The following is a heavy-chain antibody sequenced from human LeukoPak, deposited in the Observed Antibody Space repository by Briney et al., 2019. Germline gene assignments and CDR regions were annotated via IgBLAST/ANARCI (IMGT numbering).Heavy chain of an antibody. CDR1: GGSISSSSYY. Sequence: EPSETLSLTCTVSGGSISSSSYYWGWIRQPPGKGLEWIGSIYYSGSTYYNPSLKSRVTISVDTSKNQFSLKLSSVTAADTAVYYCARDYGGNSGYFDYWGQGTLVTVSS. CDR2: IYYSGST. J-gene: IGHJ4*02. CDR3: ARDYGGNSGYFDY. V-gene: IGHV4-39*02. D-gene: IGHD4-23*01.